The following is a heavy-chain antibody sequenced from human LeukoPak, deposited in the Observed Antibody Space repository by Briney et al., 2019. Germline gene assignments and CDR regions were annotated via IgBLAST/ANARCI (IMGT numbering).Heavy chain of an antibody. CDR3: ASGPYPAAGTDHQFDY. V-gene: IGHV4-59*01. J-gene: IGHJ4*02. D-gene: IGHD6-13*01. CDR1: GGSISSYY. Sequence: SETLSLTCTVSGGSISSYYWSWIRQPPGQGLEWIGYIYYTGTTHYNPSLKSRVTISADTSKSQFSLKLNSVTAADTAVYFCASGPYPAAGTDHQFDYWGQGTLATVSS. CDR2: IYYTGTT.